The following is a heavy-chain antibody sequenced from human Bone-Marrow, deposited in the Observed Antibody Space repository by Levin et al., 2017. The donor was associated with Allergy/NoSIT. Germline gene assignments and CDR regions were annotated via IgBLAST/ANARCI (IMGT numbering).Heavy chain of an antibody. CDR2: VYYTGTT. D-gene: IGHD1-14*01. J-gene: IGHJ4*02. CDR3: AREGTPQSWDY. V-gene: IGHV4-39*07. Sequence: SETLSLTCTVSGGSINRSPFYWVWIRQPPGKGLEWIGSVYYTGTTYYNPSLKSRVTISVDTSKEQFSLKVTSVTAADTVVYYCAREGTPQSWDYWGQGTLVSVSS. CDR1: GGSINRSPFY.